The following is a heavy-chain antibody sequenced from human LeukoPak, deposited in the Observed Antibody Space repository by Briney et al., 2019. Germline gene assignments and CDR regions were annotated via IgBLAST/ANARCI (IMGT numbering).Heavy chain of an antibody. D-gene: IGHD3-9*01. Sequence: SQTLSLTCTVSGGSISGGGYYWSWIRQHPGKGLEWIGYIYYSGSTYYNPSLKSRVTISVDTSKNQFSLKLSSVTAADTAVYYCAREPTQKDTYYDILTGQYGMDVWGQGTTVTVSS. J-gene: IGHJ6*02. CDR2: IYYSGST. CDR1: GGSISGGGYY. V-gene: IGHV4-31*03. CDR3: AREPTQKDTYYDILTGQYGMDV.